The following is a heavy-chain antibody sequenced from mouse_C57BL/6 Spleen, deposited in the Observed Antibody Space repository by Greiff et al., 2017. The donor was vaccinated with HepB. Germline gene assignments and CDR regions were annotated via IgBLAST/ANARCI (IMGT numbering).Heavy chain of an antibody. J-gene: IGHJ4*01. CDR1: GFSLTSYG. CDR3: AGITTGYYAMDY. V-gene: IGHV2-2*01. CDR2: IWSGGSP. D-gene: IGHD1-2*01. Sequence: QVQLKESGPGLVQPSQSLSITCTVSGFSLTSYGVHWVRQSPGKGLEWLGVIWSGGSPDYSAAFISRLSISKDNSTSQFFFKMTSLQADATAIYYCAGITTGYYAMDYWGQGTSVTVSS.